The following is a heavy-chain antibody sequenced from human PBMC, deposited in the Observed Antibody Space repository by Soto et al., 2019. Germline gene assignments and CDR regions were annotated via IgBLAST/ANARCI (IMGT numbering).Heavy chain of an antibody. J-gene: IGHJ6*02. D-gene: IGHD4-17*01. CDR2: INPNSGGT. CDR3: ARDRGVTTKTYYYYYGMDV. V-gene: IGHV1-2*04. Sequence: ASVKVSCKASGYTFTGYYMHWVRQAPGQGLEWMGWINPNSGGTNYAQKFQGWVTMTRDTSISTAYTELSRLRSDDTAVYYCARDRGVTTKTYYYYYGMDVWGQGTTVTV. CDR1: GYTFTGYY.